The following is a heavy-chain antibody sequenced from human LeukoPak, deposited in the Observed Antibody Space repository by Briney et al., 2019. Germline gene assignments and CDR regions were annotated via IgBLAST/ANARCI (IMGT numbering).Heavy chain of an antibody. CDR3: ARESWHLRTNYYYGMDV. Sequence: SETLSLTCTVSAGSISSAGYYWSWIRQPAGKGLEWIGRIYSSGSTNYNPSLKSRVTISVDTSKNQFSLKLSSVTAADTAVHYCARESWHLRTNYYYGMDVWGQGTTVTVSS. CDR2: IYSSGST. D-gene: IGHD1-14*01. V-gene: IGHV4-61*02. CDR1: AGSISSAGYY. J-gene: IGHJ6*02.